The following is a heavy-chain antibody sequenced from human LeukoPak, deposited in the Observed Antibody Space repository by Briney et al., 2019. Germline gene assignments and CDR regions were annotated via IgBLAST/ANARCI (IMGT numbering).Heavy chain of an antibody. CDR3: ARHRITFGGVTTGFDP. D-gene: IGHD3-16*01. Sequence: SQTLSLTCTVSGGSISSGGYYWSWIRQHPGKGLEWIGYIYYSGSTYYNPSLKSRVTISVDTSKNQFSLKLSSVTAADTAVYYCARHRITFGGVTTGFDPWGQGTPVTVSS. V-gene: IGHV4-31*03. CDR2: IYYSGST. J-gene: IGHJ5*02. CDR1: GGSISSGGYY.